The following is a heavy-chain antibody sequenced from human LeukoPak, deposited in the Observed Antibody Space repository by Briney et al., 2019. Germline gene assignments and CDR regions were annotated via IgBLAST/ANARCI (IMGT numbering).Heavy chain of an antibody. Sequence: SETLSLTCTVSGGSISSYYWNWIRQPAGKGLEWIGRIYTSGSTNYNPSLKSRVTMSVDTSKNQFSLKLTSVTAADTAVYYCAREAYSSSFFYFDYWGQGTLVTVSS. V-gene: IGHV4-4*07. CDR3: AREAYSSSFFYFDY. J-gene: IGHJ4*02. CDR2: IYTSGST. CDR1: GGSISSYY. D-gene: IGHD6-13*01.